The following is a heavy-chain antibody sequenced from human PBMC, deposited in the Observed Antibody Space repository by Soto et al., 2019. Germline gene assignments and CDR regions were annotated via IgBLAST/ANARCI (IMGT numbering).Heavy chain of an antibody. CDR2: ISYDGSNK. Sequence: GGSLRLSCAASGFTFSSYAMHWVRQAPGKGLEWVAVISYDGSNKYYADSVKGRFTISRDNSKNTLYLQMNSLRAEDTAVYYCERAPTHYYYGMDVWGQGATVTVSS. CDR3: ERAPTHYYYGMDV. J-gene: IGHJ6*02. CDR1: GFTFSSYA. V-gene: IGHV3-30-3*01.